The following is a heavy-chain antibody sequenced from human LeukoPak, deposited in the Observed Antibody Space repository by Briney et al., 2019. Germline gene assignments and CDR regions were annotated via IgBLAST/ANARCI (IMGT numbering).Heavy chain of an antibody. CDR3: ARGFKRGIAARQGGDY. CDR2: INPNSGGT. D-gene: IGHD6-6*01. Sequence: GASVKVSCKASGYTFTGYYMHWVRQAPGQGLEWMGWINPNSGGTNYAQKFQGRVTMTRDTSISTAYMELSRLRSDDTAVYYCARGFKRGIAARQGGDYWGQGTLVTVSS. V-gene: IGHV1-2*02. J-gene: IGHJ4*02. CDR1: GYTFTGYY.